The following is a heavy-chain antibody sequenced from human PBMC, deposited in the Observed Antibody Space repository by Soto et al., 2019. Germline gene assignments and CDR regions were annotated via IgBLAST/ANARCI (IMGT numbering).Heavy chain of an antibody. D-gene: IGHD2-2*01. CDR1: GGTFSNSA. J-gene: IGHJ6*02. V-gene: IGHV1-69*12. CDR3: ARDKDRLQLGGNYYYILDV. Sequence: QVQLDQSGAEVKKPGSSVKLSCKASGGTFSNSAISWVRQAPGQGLEWMGGIMPIFRTPDYAQKFQARVTITADEATSTAYMELSGLTPHDTAVYYCARDKDRLQLGGNYYYILDVWGQGTRVTVSS. CDR2: IMPIFRTP.